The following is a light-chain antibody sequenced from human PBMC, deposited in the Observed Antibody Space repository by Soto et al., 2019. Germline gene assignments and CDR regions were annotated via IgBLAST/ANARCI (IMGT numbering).Light chain of an antibody. CDR2: KTS. CDR3: QHWNDYSWT. CDR1: QSISIW. J-gene: IGKJ1*01. V-gene: IGKV1-5*03. Sequence: DIHMTQSPSTLSASVGDRVTITCRASQSISIWLAWYQQKPGKAPTLLIYKTSSLETGVPSRFSGSGSGTEFSLTISSLQPDDFATYYCQHWNDYSWTFGQGTQVEVK.